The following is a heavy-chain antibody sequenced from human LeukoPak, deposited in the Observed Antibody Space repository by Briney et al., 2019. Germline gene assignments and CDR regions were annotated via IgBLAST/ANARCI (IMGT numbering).Heavy chain of an antibody. Sequence: SVKVSFXASGGTFSSYAISWVRQAPGQGLEWMGGIIPIFGTANYAQKFQGRVTITADESTSTAYMELSSLRSEDTAVYYCARAFGRGYSYSYGVYWGQGTLVTVSS. CDR2: IIPIFGTA. CDR1: GGTFSSYA. CDR3: ARAFGRGYSYSYGVY. J-gene: IGHJ4*02. V-gene: IGHV1-69*13. D-gene: IGHD5-18*01.